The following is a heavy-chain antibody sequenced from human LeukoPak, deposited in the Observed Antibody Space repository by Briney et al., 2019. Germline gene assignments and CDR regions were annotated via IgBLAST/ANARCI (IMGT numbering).Heavy chain of an antibody. J-gene: IGHJ2*01. CDR3: TRRAARWQFDL. Sequence: GVSLRLSCAVPGFNFDDYAMHWVRQAPGRGLEWVSGINWKTGNGIYADSVKGRFTISRDNAKNSLYLQMSSLRAEDTALYYCTRRAARWQFDLWGRGTLLTVSS. V-gene: IGHV3-9*01. D-gene: IGHD5-24*01. CDR2: INWKTGNG. CDR1: GFNFDDYA.